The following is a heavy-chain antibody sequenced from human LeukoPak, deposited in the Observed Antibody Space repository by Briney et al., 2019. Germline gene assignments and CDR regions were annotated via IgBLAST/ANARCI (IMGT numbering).Heavy chain of an antibody. Sequence: GGSLRLSCAASGFTVTSNYMSWVRQAPGKGLEWVSVIYSGGSTYYADSVKGRFTISRDNSKNTLYLQMNSLRVEDTAMYYCARYFTLSPGLDYWGQGTLVTVSS. J-gene: IGHJ4*02. V-gene: IGHV3-53*01. CDR2: IYSGGST. CDR1: GFTVTSNY. CDR3: ARYFTLSPGLDY. D-gene: IGHD1-14*01.